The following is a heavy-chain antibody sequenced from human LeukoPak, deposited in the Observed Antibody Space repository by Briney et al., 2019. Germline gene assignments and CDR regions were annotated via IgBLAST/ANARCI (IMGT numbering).Heavy chain of an antibody. CDR1: GGSFSGYY. D-gene: IGHD5-24*01. CDR2: INHGGST. CDR3: TRGRDGYNNH. V-gene: IGHV4-34*01. Sequence: SETLSLTCAVYGGSFSGYYWSWIRQPPGKGLEWIGEINHGGSTNCNPSLKSRVTISIDTSKNQFSLKLNSVTAADTAVYYCTRGRDGYNNHWGQGTLVTVSS. J-gene: IGHJ5*02.